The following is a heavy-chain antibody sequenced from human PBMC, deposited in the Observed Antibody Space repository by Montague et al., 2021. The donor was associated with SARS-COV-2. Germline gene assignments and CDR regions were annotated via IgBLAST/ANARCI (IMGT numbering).Heavy chain of an antibody. CDR1: GFTFSRYA. CDR2: IRGNGGRT. J-gene: IGHJ4*02. D-gene: IGHD3-9*01. CDR3: ARLDIMTAYPYEY. V-gene: IGHV3-23*01. Sequence: SLRLSCAASGFTFSRYAMSLVRQAPGKGLEWVSGIRGNGGRTYYXXYLKVRFTISRDNPKNTLYLQMNSLRAEDTAVYYCARLDIMTAYPYEYWGQGTLVTVSS.